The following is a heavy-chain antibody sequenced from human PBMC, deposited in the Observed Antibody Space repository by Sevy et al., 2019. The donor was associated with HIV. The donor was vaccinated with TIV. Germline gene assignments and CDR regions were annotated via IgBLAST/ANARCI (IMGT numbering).Heavy chain of an antibody. CDR2: IKSKTDGGTT. Sequence: GGYLRLSCAASGFTFSNAWMSWVRQAPGKGLEWVGRIKSKTDGGTTDYAAPVKGRLAISRDDSKNTLYLQMNSLKTEDTAVYYCTTEEGFWSGYYYYGMDVWGQGTTVTVSS. V-gene: IGHV3-15*01. CDR1: GFTFSNAW. CDR3: TTEEGFWSGYYYYGMDV. D-gene: IGHD3-3*01. J-gene: IGHJ6*02.